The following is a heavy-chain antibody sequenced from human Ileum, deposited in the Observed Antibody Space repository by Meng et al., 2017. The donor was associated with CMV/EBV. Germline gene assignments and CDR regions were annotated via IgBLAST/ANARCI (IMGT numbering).Heavy chain of an antibody. CDR1: GGSITSGNYY. CDR3: VRQVVAASFDY. V-gene: IGHV4-30-4*08. D-gene: IGHD2-15*01. CDR2: IYYSGSP. J-gene: IGHJ4*02. Sequence: GQLPEPGPGLVKPSQTLSLTCTVSGGSITSGNYYWSWIRQPPGRGLEWIGYIYYSGSPYYKPSLKSRVTISLDTSKNQFSLNLRSVTATDSAVYYCVRQVVAASFDYWGQGALVTVSS.